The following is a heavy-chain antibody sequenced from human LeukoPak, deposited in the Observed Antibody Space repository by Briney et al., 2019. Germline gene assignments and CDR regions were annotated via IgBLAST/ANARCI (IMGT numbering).Heavy chain of an antibody. Sequence: SETLSLTCAVSGDSLTSSNWWSWLRQPPAKGLEWIGEIYHLGTTNYNPSLRSLVTISVDTSKNQFSLKLSSVTAADMAVYYCARDAPHNDIWTRGYYYYMDVWRKGTTVTVSS. CDR3: ARDAPHNDIWTRGYYYYMDV. V-gene: IGHV4-4*02. CDR1: GDSLTSSNW. J-gene: IGHJ6*03. D-gene: IGHD3-9*01. CDR2: IYHLGTT.